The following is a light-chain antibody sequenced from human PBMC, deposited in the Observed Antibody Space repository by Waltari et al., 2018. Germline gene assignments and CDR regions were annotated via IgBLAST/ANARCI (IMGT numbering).Light chain of an antibody. V-gene: IGLV2-14*01. CDR2: EVS. CDR3: SSYTSSSTSYV. J-gene: IGLJ1*01. CDR1: SRDDHGYNY. Sequence: SALTQTSSGPASPGQSSPISYTGASRDDHGYNYLSWYQQHPGKAPKLMIYEVSNRPSGVSNRFSGSKSGNTASLTISGLQAEDEADYYCSSYTSSSTSYVFGTGTKVTVL.